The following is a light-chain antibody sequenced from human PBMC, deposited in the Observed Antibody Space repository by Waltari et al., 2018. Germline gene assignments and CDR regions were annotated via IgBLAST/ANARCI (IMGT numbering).Light chain of an antibody. CDR1: QSVGSN. Sequence: ETSMTQSEATLSLSRGERVALSCLARQSVGSNLAWYQQRPGQAPRLLIYGASTRATGIPARFSGSGSGTEFTLTISSLQSEDFAVYYCQQYTYWPPVTFGQGTQVEIK. J-gene: IGKJ1*01. CDR2: GAS. V-gene: IGKV3-15*01. CDR3: QQYTYWPPVT.